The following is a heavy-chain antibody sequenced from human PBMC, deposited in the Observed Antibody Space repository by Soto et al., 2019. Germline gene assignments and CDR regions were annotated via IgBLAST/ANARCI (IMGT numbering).Heavy chain of an antibody. V-gene: IGHV3-30*03. Sequence: QVQLVESGGGVVQPGRSLRLSCAASGFTFSSYGMHWVRQAPGKGLEWVAVISYDGSNKYYADSVKGRFTISRDNSKNTLYLXXXXXXXXXXXXXXXXXXXXXXXXXXXXGQGTLVTVSS. J-gene: IGHJ4*02. CDR2: ISYDGSNK. CDR3: XXXXXXXXXXXX. CDR1: GFTFSSYG.